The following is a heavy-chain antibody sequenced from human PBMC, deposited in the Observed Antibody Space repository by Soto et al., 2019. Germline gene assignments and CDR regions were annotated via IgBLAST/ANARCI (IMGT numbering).Heavy chain of an antibody. CDR3: VRLSGSGYRTLGY. Sequence: QLQLQESGPGLVKPSETLSLTCTVSDVSISSDYYWGWIRQPPGKGLEWIGTVSYSGNTYYKTSPKSRVTISVDTSKSQFSLNLTSVTAADTAVYYCVRLSGSGYRTLGYWGQGILVTVSS. CDR2: VSYSGNT. D-gene: IGHD3-22*01. CDR1: DVSISSDYY. J-gene: IGHJ1*01. V-gene: IGHV4-39*01.